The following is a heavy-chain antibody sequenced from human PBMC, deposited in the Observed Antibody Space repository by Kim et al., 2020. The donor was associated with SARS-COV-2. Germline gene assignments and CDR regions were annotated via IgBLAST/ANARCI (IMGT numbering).Heavy chain of an antibody. CDR3: AASAPGYSSSWSGDAFDI. CDR2: IYYSGST. Sequence: SETLSLTCTVSGGSISSYYWSWIRQPPGKGLEWIGYIYYSGSTNYNPSLKSRVTISVDTSKNQFSLKLSSVTAADTAVYYCAASAPGYSSSWSGDAFDIWGQGTMVTVSS. V-gene: IGHV4-59*01. J-gene: IGHJ3*02. D-gene: IGHD6-13*01. CDR1: GGSISSYY.